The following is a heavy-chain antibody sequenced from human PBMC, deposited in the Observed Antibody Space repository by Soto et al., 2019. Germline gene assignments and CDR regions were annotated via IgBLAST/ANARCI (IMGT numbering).Heavy chain of an antibody. V-gene: IGHV4-59*01. CDR1: NGSLSSNY. CDR2: IYYSGST. D-gene: IGHD3-10*01. CDR3: ARSFMVPVDFFDY. Sequence: SESLSLACTVANGSLSSNYWSWIRQSPGKGPEWIGNIYYSGSTNYSPFLKSRVTMSVDTSKNRLTLKLSSVTAADTGVYFCARSFMVPVDFFDYWGQGTPVTVSS. J-gene: IGHJ4*02.